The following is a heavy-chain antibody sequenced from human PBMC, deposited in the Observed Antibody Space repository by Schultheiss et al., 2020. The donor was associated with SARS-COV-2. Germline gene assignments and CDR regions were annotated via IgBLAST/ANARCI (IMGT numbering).Heavy chain of an antibody. CDR2: INPSGGST. J-gene: IGHJ5*02. CDR3: ARDRGVAGTNNWFDP. D-gene: IGHD6-19*01. CDR1: GYTFTSYY. Sequence: ASVKVSCKASGYTFTSYYMHWVRQAPGQGLEWMGIINPSGGSTSYAQKLQGRVTMTRDTSTSTVYMELSSLRSEDTAVYYCARDRGVAGTNNWFDPWGQGTLVTVSS. V-gene: IGHV1-46*04.